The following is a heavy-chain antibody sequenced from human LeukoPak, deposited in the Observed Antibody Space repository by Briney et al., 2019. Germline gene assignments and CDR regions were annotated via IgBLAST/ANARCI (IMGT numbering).Heavy chain of an antibody. D-gene: IGHD5/OR15-5a*01. CDR1: GYTFTSYY. CDR3: ARALYEEDAFDI. J-gene: IGHJ3*02. CDR2: MNPNSGNT. Sequence: GASVKVSCKASGYTFTSYYMHWVRQATGQGLEWMGWMNPNSGNTGYARKFQGRVTMTRNTSISTAYMELSSLRSEDTAVYYCARALYEEDAFDIWGQGTMVTVSS. V-gene: IGHV1-8*02.